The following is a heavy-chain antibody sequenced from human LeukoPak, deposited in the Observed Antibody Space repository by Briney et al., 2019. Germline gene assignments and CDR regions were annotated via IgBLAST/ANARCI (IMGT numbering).Heavy chain of an antibody. V-gene: IGHV4-34*01. Sequence: SETLSLTCAVYGGSFSGYYWSWIRQPPGKGLEWIGEINHSGSTNYNPSLKSRVTISVDTSKNQFSLKLGSVTAADTAVYYCARAYCSSTSCYPYYFDYWGQGTLVTVSS. J-gene: IGHJ4*02. CDR2: INHSGST. CDR3: ARAYCSSTSCYPYYFDY. CDR1: GGSFSGYY. D-gene: IGHD2-2*01.